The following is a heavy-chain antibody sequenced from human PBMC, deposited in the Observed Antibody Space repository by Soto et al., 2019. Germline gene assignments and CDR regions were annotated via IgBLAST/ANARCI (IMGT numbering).Heavy chain of an antibody. V-gene: IGHV3-15*01. Sequence: EVRLVESGGGLVEPGGSIRLSCVASGFTFTKAYMTWVRQAPGKGLEWVGRIKGSHAGGTTDYATSVKGRFTISRDDSKNTLYLQMNSLKTEDTSVYYCATEGGYPGSNFYGAYWGQGTLVTVSS. D-gene: IGHD1-26*01. CDR1: GFTFTKAY. CDR2: IKGSHAGGTT. CDR3: ATEGGYPGSNFYGAY. J-gene: IGHJ4*02.